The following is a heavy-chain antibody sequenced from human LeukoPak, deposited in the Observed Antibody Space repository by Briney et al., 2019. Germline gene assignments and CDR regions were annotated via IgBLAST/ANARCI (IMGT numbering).Heavy chain of an antibody. CDR3: ARDPDYYDSRGSVMDY. D-gene: IGHD3-22*01. J-gene: IGHJ4*02. CDR2: ISYDGSNK. Sequence: GGSLRLSCAASGFTFSSYAMHWVRQAPGKGLEWVAVISYDGSNKYYADSVKGRFTISRDNSKNTLYLQMNSLRAEDTAVYYCARDPDYYDSRGSVMDYWGQGTLVTASS. CDR1: GFTFSSYA. V-gene: IGHV3-30*01.